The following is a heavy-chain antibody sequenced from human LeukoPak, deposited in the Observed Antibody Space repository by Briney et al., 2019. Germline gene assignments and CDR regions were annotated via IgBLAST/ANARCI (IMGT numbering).Heavy chain of an antibody. J-gene: IGHJ3*01. CDR2: INPTSGVT. V-gene: IGHV1-2*02. CDR1: GYGFTGYY. D-gene: IGHD6-19*01. CDR3: PRDIGQWLVRGDAFDV. Sequence: ASVKVSCKASGYGFTGYYMHWVRQAPGQGLEWMGWINPTSGVTNYAQKFQGRVTMTRDTSISTAHMELSRLRYDATAVYYCPRDIGQWLVRGDAFDVWGQGTMVTVSS.